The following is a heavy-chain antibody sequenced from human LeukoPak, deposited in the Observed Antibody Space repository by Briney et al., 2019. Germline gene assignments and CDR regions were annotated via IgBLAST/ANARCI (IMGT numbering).Heavy chain of an antibody. J-gene: IGHJ3*02. CDR3: ARNPRALYFDDSSGLRPNGEGAFDI. CDR2: TYYRSKWYN. V-gene: IGHV6-1*01. CDR1: GDSVSSNSAA. D-gene: IGHD3-22*01. Sequence: SQTLSLTCAISGDSVSSNSAAWNWVRQSPSRGLEWLGRTYYRSKWYNDYAVSVKSRITINPDTSKNQFSLQLNSVTPEDTAVYYCARNPRALYFDDSSGLRPNGEGAFDIWGQGTMVTVSS.